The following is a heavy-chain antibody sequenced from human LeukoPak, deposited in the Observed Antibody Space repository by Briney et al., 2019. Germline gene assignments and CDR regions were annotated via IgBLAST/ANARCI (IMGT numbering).Heavy chain of an antibody. V-gene: IGHV1-46*01. D-gene: IGHD1-26*01. CDR3: AGPKKTRDVSGSYPLYGMDV. CDR2: INPSGGST. Sequence: ASVKVSCKASGYTFTSYYMHWVRQAPGQGLEWMGIINPSGGSTSYAQKFQGRVTMTRDTSTSTVYMELSSLRSEDTAVYYCAGPKKTRDVSGSYPLYGMDVWGQGTTVTVSS. CDR1: GYTFTSYY. J-gene: IGHJ6*02.